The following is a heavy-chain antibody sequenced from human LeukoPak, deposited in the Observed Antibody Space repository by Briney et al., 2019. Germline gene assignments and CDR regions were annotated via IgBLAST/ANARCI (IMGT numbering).Heavy chain of an antibody. CDR3: ARGGSSYFLDY. CDR1: GFTFSNYA. V-gene: IGHV3-30*04. D-gene: IGHD6-13*01. Sequence: GGSLRLSCAASGFTFSNYAMHWVRQAPGKGLEWEAVISYDGSNKYYADSVKGRFTISRDNSKNTLNLQMNSLRAEDTAVYYCARGGSSYFLDYWGQGTLVTVSS. J-gene: IGHJ4*02. CDR2: ISYDGSNK.